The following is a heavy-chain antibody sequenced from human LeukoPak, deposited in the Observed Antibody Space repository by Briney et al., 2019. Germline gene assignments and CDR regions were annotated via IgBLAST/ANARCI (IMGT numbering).Heavy chain of an antibody. CDR3: ARDYGGSSPFDY. V-gene: IGHV3-48*03. Sequence: PGGSLRLSCAASGFTFSSYEMHWVRQAPGKGLEWGSYISSSGSTIYYADSVKGRFTISRDNAKNSLYLQMNGLRAEDTAVYYCARDYGGSSPFDYWGQGTLVTVSS. CDR1: GFTFSSYE. CDR2: ISSSGSTI. D-gene: IGHD4-23*01. J-gene: IGHJ4*02.